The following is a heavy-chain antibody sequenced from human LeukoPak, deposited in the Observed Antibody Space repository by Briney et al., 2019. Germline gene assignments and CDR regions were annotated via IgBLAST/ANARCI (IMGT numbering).Heavy chain of an antibody. CDR1: GFTFSSYA. Sequence: QTGGSLRLSCAASGFTFSSYAMHWVRQAPGKGLEYVSAISSNGGSTYYANSVKGRFTISRDNSKNTLYLQMGSLRAEDMAVYYCARDSVGATLAYNWFDPWGQGTLVTVSS. D-gene: IGHD1-26*01. V-gene: IGHV3-64*01. CDR3: ARDSVGATLAYNWFDP. J-gene: IGHJ5*02. CDR2: ISSNGGST.